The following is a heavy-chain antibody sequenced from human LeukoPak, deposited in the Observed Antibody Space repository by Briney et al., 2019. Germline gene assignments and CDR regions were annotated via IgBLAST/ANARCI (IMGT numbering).Heavy chain of an antibody. D-gene: IGHD5-18*01. CDR1: GFTFSSYA. CDR2: ISYDGSNK. Sequence: GGSLRLSCAASGFTFSSYAMHWVRQAPGKGLEWVAVISYDGSNKYYADSVKGRFTISRDNSKNTLYLQMSSLRAEDTAVYYCARFGGPGVKRVDTAMNYWGQGTLVTVSS. CDR3: ARFGGPGVKRVDTAMNY. J-gene: IGHJ4*02. V-gene: IGHV3-30*04.